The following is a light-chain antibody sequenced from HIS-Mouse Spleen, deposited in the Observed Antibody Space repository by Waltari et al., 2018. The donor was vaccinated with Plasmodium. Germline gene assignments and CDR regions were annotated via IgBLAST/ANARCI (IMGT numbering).Light chain of an antibody. Sequence: QSALTQPASVSGSPGQSITISCTATSSDVGRSNLVSWYQQHPGKAPKLMIYEGSKRPSGVSNRFSGSKSGNTASLTISGLQAEDEADYYCCSYAGSSTDWVFGGGTKLTVL. J-gene: IGLJ3*02. V-gene: IGLV2-23*01. CDR2: EGS. CDR1: SSDVGRSNL. CDR3: CSYAGSSTDWV.